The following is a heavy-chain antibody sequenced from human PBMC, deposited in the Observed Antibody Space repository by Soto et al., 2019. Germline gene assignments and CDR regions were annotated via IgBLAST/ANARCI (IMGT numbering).Heavy chain of an antibody. Sequence: PSETLSLTCTISGGSISGYYWGWIRQPPGKGLEWIGSLYYTGRTYYSPSLKSRVTISVDTSKNHFSLNLTSVTAAGTAVYYCARRLARGVIGWFDPWGQGTLVTVSS. CDR3: ARRLARGVIGWFDP. V-gene: IGHV4-39*02. CDR2: LYYTGRT. J-gene: IGHJ5*02. D-gene: IGHD3-10*01. CDR1: GGSISGYY.